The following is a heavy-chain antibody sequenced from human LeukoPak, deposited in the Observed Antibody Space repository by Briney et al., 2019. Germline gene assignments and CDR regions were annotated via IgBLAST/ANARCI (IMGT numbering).Heavy chain of an antibody. V-gene: IGHV3-33*01. CDR2: IWYDGTNK. D-gene: IGHD5-18*01. Sequence: PGGSLRLSCAASGFTFSSYGMHWVRQAPGKGLEWVAVIWYDGTNKYYADSVKGRFTISRDNSKNTLYLQMDSLSAEDTAVYYCARYWSYGPYYFDYWGQGTLVSVSS. CDR1: GFTFSSYG. CDR3: ARYWSYGPYYFDY. J-gene: IGHJ4*02.